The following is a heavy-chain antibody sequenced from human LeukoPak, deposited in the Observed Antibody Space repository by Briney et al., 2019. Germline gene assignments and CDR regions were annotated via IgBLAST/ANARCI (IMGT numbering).Heavy chain of an antibody. CDR2: IYYSGST. CDR1: GGSISSYY. D-gene: IGHD6-19*01. Sequence: SETRSLTCTVSGGSISSYYWGWIRQPPGKELEWIGYIYYSGSTNYNPSLKSRVTISVDTSKNQLSLKLSSVTAADTAVYYCSRGAYSSGCDYWGQGTLVTVSS. J-gene: IGHJ4*02. CDR3: SRGAYSSGCDY. V-gene: IGHV4-59*01.